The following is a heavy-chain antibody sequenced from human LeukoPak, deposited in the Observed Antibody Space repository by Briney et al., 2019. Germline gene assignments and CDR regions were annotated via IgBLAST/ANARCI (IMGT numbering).Heavy chain of an antibody. Sequence: GGSLRLSCTASGFTFNNYAMNWVRQAPGKGLEWVSLISWDGGSTYYADSVKGRFTISRDNSKNSLYLQMNSLRTEDTALYYCAKEGPDLVVTAPLDYWGQGTLVTVSS. CDR1: GFTFNNYA. D-gene: IGHD2-21*02. CDR2: ISWDGGST. J-gene: IGHJ4*02. CDR3: AKEGPDLVVTAPLDY. V-gene: IGHV3-43*01.